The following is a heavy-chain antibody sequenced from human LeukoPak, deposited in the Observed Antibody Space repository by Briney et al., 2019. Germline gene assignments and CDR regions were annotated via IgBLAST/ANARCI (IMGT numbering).Heavy chain of an antibody. D-gene: IGHD3-3*01. J-gene: IGHJ4*02. CDR2: INHSGST. CDR1: GGSISSYY. Sequence: PSETLSLTCTVSGGSISSYYWSWIRQPPGKGLEWIGEINHSGSTNYNPSLKSRVTISVDTSKNQFSLKLSSVTAADTAVYYCASAIWRAFDYWGQGTLVTVSS. CDR3: ASAIWRAFDY. V-gene: IGHV4-34*01.